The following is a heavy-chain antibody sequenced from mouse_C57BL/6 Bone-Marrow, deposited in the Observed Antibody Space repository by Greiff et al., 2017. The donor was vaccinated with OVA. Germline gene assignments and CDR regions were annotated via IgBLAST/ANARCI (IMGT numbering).Heavy chain of an antibody. V-gene: IGHV1-82*01. CDR1: GYAFSSYW. CDR2: IYPGDGDT. D-gene: IGHD2-3*01. CDR3: VRHEDGYNASYFDY. Sequence: VHLVESGPELVKPGASVKISCKASGYAFSSYWMNWVKQRPGQGLEWIGRIYPGDGDTNYNGKFKGKATLTADKSSSTAYMQLSSLTSEDSAVXVCVRHEDGYNASYFDYWGQGTTLTVSS. J-gene: IGHJ2*01.